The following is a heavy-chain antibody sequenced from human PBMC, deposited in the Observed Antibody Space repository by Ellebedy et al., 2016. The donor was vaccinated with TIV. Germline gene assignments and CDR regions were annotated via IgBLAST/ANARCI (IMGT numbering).Heavy chain of an antibody. CDR2: IVPITGTA. J-gene: IGHJ4*02. Sequence: SVKVSCKTSGGTFRSHGISWVRQAPGQGLEYMGGIVPITGTAVYAQKFQGRVTFTADKSRSTGYMELSTLRSEDTAMYYCAREDRDVLTGAPGGYWGQGTLVTVSS. CDR1: GGTFRSHG. D-gene: IGHD3-9*01. V-gene: IGHV1-69*06. CDR3: AREDRDVLTGAPGGY.